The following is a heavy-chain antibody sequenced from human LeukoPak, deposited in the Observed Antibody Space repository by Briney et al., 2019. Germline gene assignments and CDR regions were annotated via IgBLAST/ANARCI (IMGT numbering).Heavy chain of an antibody. CDR2: ISGSGSST. CDR3: ASIVVVPAAIS. CDR1: GFTFSNYA. D-gene: IGHD2-2*02. Sequence: GGSLRLSCAASGFTFSNYAMSWVRQAPGKGLEWVSTISGSGSSTYYADSVKGRFTISRDNAKNSLYLQMNSLRAEDTAVYYCASIVVVPAAISWGQGTLVTVSS. V-gene: IGHV3-23*01. J-gene: IGHJ5*02.